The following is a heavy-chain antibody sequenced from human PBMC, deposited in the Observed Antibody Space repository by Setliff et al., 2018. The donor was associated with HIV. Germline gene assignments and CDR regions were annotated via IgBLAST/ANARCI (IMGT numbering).Heavy chain of an antibody. J-gene: IGHJ5*02. Sequence: SVKVSCKASGGTFSSYVISWVRQASGQGLEWMGGIIPIFGTANYAQKFQGRVTITADESTSTAYMELSSLRSDDTAVYYCARDFSGQQLVGGWFDPWGQGTLVTSPQ. CDR2: IIPIFGTA. CDR1: GGTFSSYV. CDR3: ARDFSGQQLVGGWFDP. V-gene: IGHV1-69*13. D-gene: IGHD6-13*01.